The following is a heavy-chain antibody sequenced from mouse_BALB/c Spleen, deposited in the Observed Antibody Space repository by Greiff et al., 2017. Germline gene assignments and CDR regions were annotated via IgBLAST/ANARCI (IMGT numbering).Heavy chain of an antibody. Sequence: VQLQESGPGLVAPSQSLSITCTVSGFSLTSYGVHWVRQPPGKGLEWLGVIWAGGSTNYNSALMSRLSISKDNSKSQVFLKMNSLQTDDTAMYYCATYYGNYVVSWFADWGQGTLVTVSA. J-gene: IGHJ3*01. D-gene: IGHD2-10*01. CDR3: ATYYGNYVVSWFAD. CDR2: IWAGGST. V-gene: IGHV2-9*02. CDR1: GFSLTSYG.